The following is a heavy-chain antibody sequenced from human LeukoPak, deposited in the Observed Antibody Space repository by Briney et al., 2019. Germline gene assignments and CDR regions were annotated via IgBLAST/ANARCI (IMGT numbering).Heavy chain of an antibody. CDR3: ARSLTGTSAGITMRDAFDI. CDR2: ISSSSSYI. V-gene: IGHV3-21*01. CDR1: GFTFSSYE. J-gene: IGHJ3*02. Sequence: GGSLRLSCAASGFTFSSYEMNWVRQAPGKGLEWVSSISSSSSYIYYADSVKGRFTISRDNAKNSLYLQMNSLRAEDTAVYYCARSLTGTSAGITMRDAFDIWGQGTMVTVSS. D-gene: IGHD3-22*01.